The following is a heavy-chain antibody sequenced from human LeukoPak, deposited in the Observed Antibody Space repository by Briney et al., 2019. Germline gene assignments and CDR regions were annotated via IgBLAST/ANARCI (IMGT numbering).Heavy chain of an antibody. CDR2: IYSGGRT. CDR3: ARAIFGGHSRYWYFDL. V-gene: IGHV3-53*01. Sequence: PGGSLRLSCAASGFNVCSNYMSWVRQAPGKGLEWVSVIYSGGRTHYADSVKGRLTISRENAKNSLYLQMNILRAGDTAVYYCARAIFGGHSRYWYFDLWGRGTPVTVSS. CDR1: GFNVCSNY. D-gene: IGHD3-3*01. J-gene: IGHJ2*01.